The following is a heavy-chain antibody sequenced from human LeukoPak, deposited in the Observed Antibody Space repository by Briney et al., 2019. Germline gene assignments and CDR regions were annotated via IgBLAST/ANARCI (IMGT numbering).Heavy chain of an antibody. CDR1: GFTFSSYA. Sequence: GGSLRLSCAASGFTFSSYAMSWVRQAPGKGLEWVSAISGSGGSTYYADSVKGRFTISRDNSKNTLYLQMNSLRAEDTAVYYCAKADPYSSGWYGSPADYWGQGTLVTVSS. V-gene: IGHV3-23*01. J-gene: IGHJ4*02. D-gene: IGHD6-19*01. CDR3: AKADPYSSGWYGSPADY. CDR2: ISGSGGST.